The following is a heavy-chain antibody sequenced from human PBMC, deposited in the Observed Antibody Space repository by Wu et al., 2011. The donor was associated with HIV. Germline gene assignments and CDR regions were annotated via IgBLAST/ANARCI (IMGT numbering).Heavy chain of an antibody. D-gene: IGHD2-2*01. CDR1: GITTFTRYY. J-gene: IGHJ4*02. CDR3: ARSPTAEQPDY. V-gene: IGHV1-46*01. CDR2: INPSGGST. Sequence: QVQLVQSGAEVKKPGASVKVSCKASGITTFTRYYMHWVRQAPGQGLEWMGIINPSGGSTSYAQKFQGRVTMTRDTSTSTVYMELSSLRSEDTAVYYCARSPTAEQPDYWGQGTLGHRLL.